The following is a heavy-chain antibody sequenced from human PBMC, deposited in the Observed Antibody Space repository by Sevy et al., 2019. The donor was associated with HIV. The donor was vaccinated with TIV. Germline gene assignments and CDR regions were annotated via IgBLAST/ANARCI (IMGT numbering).Heavy chain of an antibody. Sequence: ASLKVSCKASGGTFSSYAISWVRQAPGQGLEWMGGIIPIFGTANYAQKFQGRVTITADESTSTAYMELSSLRSEDTAVYYCARVADGSYLQRDWGQGTLVTVSS. J-gene: IGHJ1*01. V-gene: IGHV1-69*13. CDR3: ARVADGSYLQRD. D-gene: IGHD1-26*01. CDR2: IIPIFGTA. CDR1: GGTFSSYA.